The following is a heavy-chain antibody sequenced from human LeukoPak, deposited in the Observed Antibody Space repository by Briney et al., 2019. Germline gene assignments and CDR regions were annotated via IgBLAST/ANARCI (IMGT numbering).Heavy chain of an antibody. CDR3: AKSSWFDSFDY. CDR1: GFPFSTYA. J-gene: IGHJ4*02. CDR2: IRGTGGDT. D-gene: IGHD3-10*01. Sequence: GGSLRLSCAAPGFPFSTYAMNWVRLAPGEGLEWVSSIRGTGGDTYYADSVKGRFIISRDNSKNTLYLQMNSLRAEDTAVYYCAKSSWFDSFDYWGQGTLVTVSS. V-gene: IGHV3-23*01.